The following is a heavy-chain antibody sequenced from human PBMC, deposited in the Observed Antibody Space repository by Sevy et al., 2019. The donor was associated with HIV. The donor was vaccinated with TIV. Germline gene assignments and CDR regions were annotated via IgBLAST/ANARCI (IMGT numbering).Heavy chain of an antibody. D-gene: IGHD3-3*01. CDR2: IYYSGST. Sequence: SETLSLTCTVSGGSISSYYWSWIRQPPGKGLECIGYIYYSGSTNYNPSLKSRVTISVDTSKNQFSLKLSSVTAADTAVYYCARGYDFWSGYYRNDAFDIWGQGTMVTVSS. CDR1: GGSISSYY. J-gene: IGHJ3*02. CDR3: ARGYDFWSGYYRNDAFDI. V-gene: IGHV4-59*01.